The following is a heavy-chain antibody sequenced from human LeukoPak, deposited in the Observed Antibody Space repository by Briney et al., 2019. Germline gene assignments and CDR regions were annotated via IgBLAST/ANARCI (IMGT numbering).Heavy chain of an antibody. CDR3: AKHPRGSVVTAIRFDY. CDR2: ISGSGGST. D-gene: IGHD2-21*02. Sequence: GGSLRLSCAASGFTFSSYATSWVRQAPGKGLEWVSAISGSGGSTYYADSVKGRFTISRDNSKNTLYLQMNSLRAEDTAVYYCAKHPRGSVVTAIRFDYWGQGTLVTVSS. CDR1: GFTFSSYA. J-gene: IGHJ4*02. V-gene: IGHV3-23*01.